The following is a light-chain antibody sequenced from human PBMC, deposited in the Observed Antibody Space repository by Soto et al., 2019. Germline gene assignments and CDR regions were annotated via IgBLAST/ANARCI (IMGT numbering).Light chain of an antibody. V-gene: IGLV2-14*03. J-gene: IGLJ1*01. CDR2: DVS. Sequence: QSALTQPASVSGSPGQSITISCTGTSSVVGGYNYVSWYQQHPGKAPKLMIYDVSNRPSGVSNRFSGFKSGNTASLTISGLHAEDEAVYYCSSYTTSSTYVFGTGTKVTVL. CDR3: SSYTTSSTYV. CDR1: SSVVGGYNY.